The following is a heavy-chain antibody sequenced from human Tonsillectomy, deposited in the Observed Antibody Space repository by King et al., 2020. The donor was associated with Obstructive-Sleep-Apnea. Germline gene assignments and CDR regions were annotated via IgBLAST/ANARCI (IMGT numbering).Heavy chain of an antibody. V-gene: IGHV3-9*01. CDR2: ISWNSGSI. CDR3: AKDKEAAAGTGFDY. CDR1: GFTFDDYA. D-gene: IGHD6-13*01. Sequence: DVQLVESGGGLVQPGRSLRLSCAASGFTFDDYAMHWVRQAPGKGLEWGSGISWNSGSIGYADSVKGRFTISRDNAKNSLYLRMNSLRAVDTALYYCAKDKEAAAGTGFDYWGQGTLVTVSS. J-gene: IGHJ4*02.